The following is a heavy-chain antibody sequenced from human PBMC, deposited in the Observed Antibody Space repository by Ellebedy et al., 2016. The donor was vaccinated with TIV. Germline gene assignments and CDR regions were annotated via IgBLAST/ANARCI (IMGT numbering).Heavy chain of an antibody. J-gene: IGHJ4*02. CDR3: ATSTNGYNTELNY. D-gene: IGHD5-24*01. CDR2: IWYDGSTK. CDR1: GFTFSSYA. V-gene: IGHV3-33*08. Sequence: PGGSLRLSCSASGFTFSSYAMHWVRQAPGKGLEWVAVIWYDGSTKYYADSVKGRFTISRDNSKNTLYLQMNSLRAEDTAVYYCATSTNGYNTELNYWGQGALVTVSS.